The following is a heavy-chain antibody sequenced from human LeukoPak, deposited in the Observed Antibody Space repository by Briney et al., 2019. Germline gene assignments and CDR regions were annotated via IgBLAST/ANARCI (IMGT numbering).Heavy chain of an antibody. CDR2: MNPNSGNT. V-gene: IGHV1-8*01. D-gene: IGHD3-10*01. CDR3: ARVFAVWGSGTLVGYYFGY. CDR1: GYTFTSYD. Sequence: ASVKVSCKASGYTFTSYDINWVRQATGQGLEWMGWMNPNSGNTGYAQKFQGRVTMTRNTSISTAYMELSSLRSEDTAVYYCARVFAVWGSGTLVGYYFGYWGQGTLVTVSS. J-gene: IGHJ4*02.